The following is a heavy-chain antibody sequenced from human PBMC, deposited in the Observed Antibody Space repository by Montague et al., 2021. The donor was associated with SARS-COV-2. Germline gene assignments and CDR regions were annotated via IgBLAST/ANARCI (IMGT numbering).Heavy chain of an antibody. CDR2: IYYSGST. D-gene: IGHD3-9*01. V-gene: IGHV4-59*08. Sequence: SETLSLTCTVSGGSISSYYWSWIRQPPGKGLEWIGYIYYSGSTNYNPSLKSRVTISVDTSKNQFSLKLSSVTAADTAVYYCARTELRYFDWLVPVHFDYWGQGTLVTVSS. J-gene: IGHJ4*02. CDR1: GGSISSYY. CDR3: ARTELRYFDWLVPVHFDY.